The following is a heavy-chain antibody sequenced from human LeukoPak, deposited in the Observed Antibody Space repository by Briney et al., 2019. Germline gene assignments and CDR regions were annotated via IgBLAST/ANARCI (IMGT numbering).Heavy chain of an antibody. Sequence: GGSLRLSCAASGFTFSSYSMNWVRQAPGKVLEWVSSISSSSSYIYYADSVKGRFTISRDNAKNSLYLQMNSLRAEDTAVYYCARDRGSLRNLDYWGQGTLVTVSS. D-gene: IGHD1-14*01. V-gene: IGHV3-21*01. CDR1: GFTFSSYS. J-gene: IGHJ4*02. CDR2: ISSSSSYI. CDR3: ARDRGSLRNLDY.